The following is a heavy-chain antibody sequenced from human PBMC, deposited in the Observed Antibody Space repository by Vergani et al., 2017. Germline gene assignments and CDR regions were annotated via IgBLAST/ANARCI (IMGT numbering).Heavy chain of an antibody. CDR1: GITFWKFG. D-gene: IGHD1-26*01. J-gene: IGHJ3*01. CDR2: ISWDGGAV. V-gene: IGHV3-9*01. Sequence: EVDLVASGGGLAQPGGSLRLSCEASGITFWKFGMHWVRQGPGKGLEWVSGISWDGGAVDYADSVRGRFTISRDNAKNYLFLEMNKLRFEDTAVYFCTKGSVYLHYSAGHGCVPYTGFDLRGQGKLVTV. CDR3: TKGSVYLHYSAGHGCVPYTGFDL.